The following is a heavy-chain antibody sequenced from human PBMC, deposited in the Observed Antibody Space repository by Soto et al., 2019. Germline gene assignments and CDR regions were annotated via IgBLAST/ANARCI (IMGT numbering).Heavy chain of an antibody. Sequence: EVQLVESGGGLIQPGGSLRLSCAASGFTVSNNYMSWVRQAPGKGLEWVSIVFSGGNTYYTDSVKGRFTISRDNSKNMVSLQMNSLRDEDTAVYHCAKGDFDSWGQGTLVTVSS. CDR1: GFTVSNNY. J-gene: IGHJ4*02. CDR2: VFSGGNT. V-gene: IGHV3-53*01. CDR3: AKGDFDS.